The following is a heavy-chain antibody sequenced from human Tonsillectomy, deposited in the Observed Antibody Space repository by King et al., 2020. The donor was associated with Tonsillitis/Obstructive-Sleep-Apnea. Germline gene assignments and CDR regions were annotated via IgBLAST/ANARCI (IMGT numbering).Heavy chain of an antibody. CDR1: GYSFTSYW. J-gene: IGHJ6*02. CDR2: IDLSDSDT. Sequence: VQLVESGAEVKKPGESLKISCQDSGYSFTSYWINWVRQMPGKGLEWMGRIDLSDSDTNYSPSFQGHVTISTDKSISTAYLQWSSLKASDTAIYYCATQTTPYYYYVMDVWGQGTTVTVSS. CDR3: ATQTTPYYYYVMDV. D-gene: IGHD1-7*01. V-gene: IGHV5-10-1*03.